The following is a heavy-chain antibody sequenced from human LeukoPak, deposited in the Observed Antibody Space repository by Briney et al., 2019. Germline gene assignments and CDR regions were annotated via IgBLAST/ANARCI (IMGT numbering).Heavy chain of an antibody. J-gene: IGHJ3*02. CDR1: GGSFSGYD. D-gene: IGHD2-2*02. CDR2: INHSGST. V-gene: IGHV4-34*01. CDR3: ARSGYCSSATCYTRDDAFDI. Sequence: SETLSLTCAVYGGSFSGYDWTRIRQSPGKGLEWIGEINHSGSTDYNPSLRSRVTISVDTSKNQFSLKLSSVTAADTAVYYCARSGYCSSATCYTRDDAFDIWGQGTMVTVSS.